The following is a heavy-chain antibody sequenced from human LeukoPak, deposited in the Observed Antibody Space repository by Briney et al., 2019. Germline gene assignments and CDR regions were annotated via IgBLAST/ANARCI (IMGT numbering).Heavy chain of an antibody. D-gene: IGHD1-1*01. CDR3: ARGNWNLRLYYYYYYMDV. J-gene: IGHJ6*03. V-gene: IGHV4-39*07. Sequence: KSSETLSLTCTVSGGSISSSSYYWGWIRQPPGKGLEWIGSIYYSGSTYYNPSLKSRVTISVDTSKNQFSLKLSSVTAADTAVYYCARGNWNLRLYYYYYYMDVWGKGTTVTVSS. CDR1: GGSISSSSYY. CDR2: IYYSGST.